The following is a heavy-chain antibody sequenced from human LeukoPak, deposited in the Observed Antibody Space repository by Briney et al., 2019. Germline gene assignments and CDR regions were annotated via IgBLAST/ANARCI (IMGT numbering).Heavy chain of an antibody. CDR3: ARVYYYDSSGYYGLGVYFDY. V-gene: IGHV4-59*01. Sequence: PSETLSLTCTVSGGSTSSYYWSRIRQPPGKGLEWIGYIYYSGSTNYNPSLKSRVTISVDTSKNQFSLKLSSVTAADTAVYYCARVYYYDSSGYYGLGVYFDYWGQGTLVTVSS. J-gene: IGHJ4*02. D-gene: IGHD3-22*01. CDR1: GGSTSSYY. CDR2: IYYSGST.